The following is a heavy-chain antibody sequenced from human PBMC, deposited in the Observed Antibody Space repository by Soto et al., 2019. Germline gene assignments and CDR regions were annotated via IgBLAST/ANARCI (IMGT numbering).Heavy chain of an antibody. D-gene: IGHD6-6*01. CDR2: ISSSSSYI. Sequence: EVQLVESGGGLVKPGGSPRLSCAASGFTFSSYSMNWVRQAPGKGLEWVSSISSSSSYIYYADSVKGRFTISRDNAKNSLYLQMNSLRAEDTAVYYCARDLYSSSARYFDDWGQGTLVTVSS. CDR1: GFTFSSYS. V-gene: IGHV3-21*01. J-gene: IGHJ4*02. CDR3: ARDLYSSSARYFDD.